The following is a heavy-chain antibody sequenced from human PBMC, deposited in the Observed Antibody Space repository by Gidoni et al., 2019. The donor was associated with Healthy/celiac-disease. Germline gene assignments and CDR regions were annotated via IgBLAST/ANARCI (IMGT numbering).Heavy chain of an antibody. V-gene: IGHV3-23*01. CDR1: GFTFRSYA. D-gene: IGHD2-2*01. CDR2: ISGSGGST. CDR3: AKDTWDIVVVPAAKGEDDIVATIPLDY. Sequence: EVQLLESGGGLVQPGGSLRLSCAASGFTFRSYAMSWVRQAPGTGLEWVSAISGSGGSTYYADSVKGRFTISRDNSKNTLYLQMNSLRAEDTAVYYCAKDTWDIVVVPAAKGEDDIVATIPLDYWGQGTLVTVSS. J-gene: IGHJ4*02.